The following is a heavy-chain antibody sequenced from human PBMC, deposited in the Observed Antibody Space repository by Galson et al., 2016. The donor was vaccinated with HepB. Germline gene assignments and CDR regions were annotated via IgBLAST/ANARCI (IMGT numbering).Heavy chain of an antibody. CDR1: GGSISSSSSY. V-gene: IGHV4-39*01. J-gene: IGHJ4*02. CDR2: IYYSGST. CDR3: ARYSDSNTFDY. Sequence: SETLSLTCTVSGGSISSSSSYWGWIRQPPGKGLEWIGSIYYSGSTYFNPSLKSRVTISVDTSKNQFSLMLRSVTAADTAAYFCARYSDSNTFDYWGQRTLVTVSS. D-gene: IGHD6-13*01.